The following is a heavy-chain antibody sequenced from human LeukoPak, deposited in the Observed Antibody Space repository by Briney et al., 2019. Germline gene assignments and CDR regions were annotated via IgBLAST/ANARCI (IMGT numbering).Heavy chain of an antibody. CDR3: ARGATVTDVGYFDY. CDR1: GFTVSSNY. D-gene: IGHD4-17*01. CDR2: IYSGVST. J-gene: IGHJ4*02. V-gene: IGHV3-66*01. Sequence: GGSLRLSCAASGFTVSSNYMSWVRQAPGKGLEWVSVIYSGVSTYYADSVKGRFTISGDNSKNTLYLQMNSLRAEDTAVYYCARGATVTDVGYFDYWGQGTLVTVSS.